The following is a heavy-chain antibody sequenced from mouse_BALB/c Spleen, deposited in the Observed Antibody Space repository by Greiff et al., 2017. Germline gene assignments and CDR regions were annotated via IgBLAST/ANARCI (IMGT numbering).Heavy chain of an antibody. CDR3: AREDAMDY. V-gene: IGHV1-31*01. J-gene: IGHJ4*01. CDR2: INPYNGAT. CDR1: GYSFTGYY. Sequence: VQLKESGPELVKPGASVKISCKASGYSFTGYYMHWVKQSHVKSLEWIGRINPYNGATSYNQNFKDKASLTVDKSSSTAYMELHSLTSEDSAVYYCAREDAMDYWGQGTSVTVSS.